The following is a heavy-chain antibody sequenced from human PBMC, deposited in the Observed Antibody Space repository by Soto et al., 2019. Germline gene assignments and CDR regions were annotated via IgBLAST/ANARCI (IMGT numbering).Heavy chain of an antibody. J-gene: IGHJ4*02. CDR1: GFTLSSYA. V-gene: IGHV3-23*01. D-gene: IGHD3-10*01. CDR2: ISGSGGST. Sequence: PGGSLRISCAASGFTLSSYAMSGVRQAPGKGLEWVSAISGSGGSTYYADSVKGRFTISRDNSKNTLYLQMNSLRAEDTALYYSAKGRGGSGSLTPRVDFWGQGTLGTGSS. CDR3: AKGRGGSGSLTPRVDF.